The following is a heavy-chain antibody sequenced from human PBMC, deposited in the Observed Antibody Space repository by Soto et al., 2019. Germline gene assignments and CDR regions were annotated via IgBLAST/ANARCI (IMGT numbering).Heavy chain of an antibody. CDR3: ARGGNAFDI. J-gene: IGHJ3*02. V-gene: IGHV3-33*01. Sequence: QVQLVESGGGVVQPGRSLRLSCAASGFTFSSFGMHWLRQAPGKGLEWVAVIWYDASNKYYADSVKGRFTISRDNSKNTLYLQMNSLIVEDMAVYYCARGGNAFDIWGQGTMVTVSS. CDR1: GFTFSSFG. CDR2: IWYDASNK. D-gene: IGHD3-16*01.